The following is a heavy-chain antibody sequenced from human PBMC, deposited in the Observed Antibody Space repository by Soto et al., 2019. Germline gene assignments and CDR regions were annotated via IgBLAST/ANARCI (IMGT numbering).Heavy chain of an antibody. Sequence: SVKVSCKTSGFTFTNSAVQWVRQARGQRLEWIGWIIVASGRTNYAREVQQRVTISRDTSTTTAYMELSGLRSEDTAVYYCVAELYSGGGCCSFDFWGQGTMVTV. D-gene: IGHD2-21*02. CDR1: GFTFTNSA. CDR3: VAELYSGGGCCSFDF. V-gene: IGHV1-58*01. J-gene: IGHJ3*01. CDR2: IIVASGRT.